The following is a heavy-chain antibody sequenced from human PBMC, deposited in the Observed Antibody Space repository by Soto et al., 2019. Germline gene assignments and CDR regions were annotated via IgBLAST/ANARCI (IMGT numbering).Heavy chain of an antibody. J-gene: IGHJ4*02. CDR2: ISGSGGST. D-gene: IGHD3-22*01. Sequence: SLRLSCAASGFTFSSYAMSWVRQAPGKGLEWVSAISGSGGSTYYADSVKGRFTISRDNSKNTLYLQMNSLRAEDTAVYYCAKMTYYDSSLIDYWGQGTLVTVSS. V-gene: IGHV3-23*01. CDR1: GFTFSSYA. CDR3: AKMTYYDSSLIDY.